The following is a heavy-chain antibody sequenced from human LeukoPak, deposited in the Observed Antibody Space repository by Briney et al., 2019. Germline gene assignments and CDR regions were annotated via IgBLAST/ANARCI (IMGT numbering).Heavy chain of an antibody. CDR1: GYNFTTYG. CDR2: ISTYKGNT. J-gene: IGHJ4*02. CDR3: ARESRSSIDY. V-gene: IGHV1-18*01. Sequence: ASVKVSCKPSGYNFTTYGITWVRQAPGLGFEWMGWISTYKGNTNYAQRLQGRVTMTRDTSTSTVYMELRSLRSDDTAIYYCARESRSSIDYWGQGSLVIDSS. D-gene: IGHD6-6*01.